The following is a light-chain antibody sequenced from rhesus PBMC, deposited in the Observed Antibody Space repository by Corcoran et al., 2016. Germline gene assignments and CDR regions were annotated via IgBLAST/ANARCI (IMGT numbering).Light chain of an antibody. CDR1: QGISSC. J-gene: IGKJ4*01. CDR2: KAS. V-gene: IGKV1-22*01. CDR3: QQYSSRPT. Sequence: DIQMTQSPSSLSASVGDTVTITCRASQGISSCLAWYQQKPGKAPKILIYKASSLESGVPSRFSGSGSGSYFPLTIRSLRSKDFATSNYQQYSSRPTFGGGTKVELK.